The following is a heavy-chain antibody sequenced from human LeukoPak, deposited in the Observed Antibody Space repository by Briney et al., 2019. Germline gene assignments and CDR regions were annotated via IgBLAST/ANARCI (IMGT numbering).Heavy chain of an antibody. CDR2: IGGDGVSR. Sequence: GGSLSLSCAASGFTFKTYTMRWVRQAPGKGLEWVSAIGGDGVSRDYSDSVKGRFTISRDNSKNTLYLQMNSLRVEDTALYFCAKRVGGTPDNWGLGTLVTVSS. V-gene: IGHV3-23*01. J-gene: IGHJ4*02. D-gene: IGHD1-26*01. CDR3: AKRVGGTPDN. CDR1: GFTFKTYT.